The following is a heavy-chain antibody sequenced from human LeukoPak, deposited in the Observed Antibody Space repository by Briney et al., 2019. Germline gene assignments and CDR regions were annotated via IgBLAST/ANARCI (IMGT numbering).Heavy chain of an antibody. CDR3: AIPVDPVAMDFDI. CDR1: GGTFISYT. V-gene: IGHV1-69*02. J-gene: IGHJ3*02. CDR2: IIPILGIA. Sequence: SVKVSCKASGGTFISYTLSWVRQAPGQGLQWMGRIIPILGIANYAQKFQGRVTITADKSTSTAYMELSSLRSEDTAVYSCAIPVDPVAMDFDIWGQGTMVTVSS. D-gene: IGHD2-21*01.